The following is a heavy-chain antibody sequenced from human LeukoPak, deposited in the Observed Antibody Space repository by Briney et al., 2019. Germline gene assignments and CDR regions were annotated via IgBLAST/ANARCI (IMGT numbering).Heavy chain of an antibody. V-gene: IGHV1-2*02. J-gene: IGHJ4*02. CDR3: ARDGGVHYDILTGYYRLDY. CDR1: GYTFTGYY. Sequence: ASVKVSCKASGYTFTGYYMHWVRQAPGQGLEWIGWINPNSGGTNYAQKFQGRVTMTRDTSISTAYMELSRLRSDDTAVYYCARDGGVHYDILTGYYRLDYWGQGTLVTVSS. D-gene: IGHD3-9*01. CDR2: INPNSGGT.